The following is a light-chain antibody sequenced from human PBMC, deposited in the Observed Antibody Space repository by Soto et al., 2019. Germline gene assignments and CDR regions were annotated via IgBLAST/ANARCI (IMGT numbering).Light chain of an antibody. J-gene: IGKJ2*01. V-gene: IGKV1-33*01. CDR2: GAS. CDR3: QQYDNRPPNT. CDR1: QDISNY. Sequence: DIQMTQSPSSLSASLGDRVTITCQASQDISNYLNWYQQKPGKAPKHLIYGASNLETGVPSRFSGPGSGTDFTFTISSLQPEDIETYYCQQYDNRPPNTFGQGTKVDLK.